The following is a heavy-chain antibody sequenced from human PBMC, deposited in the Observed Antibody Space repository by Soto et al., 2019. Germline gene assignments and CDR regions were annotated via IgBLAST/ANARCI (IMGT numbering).Heavy chain of an antibody. CDR2: IIPIFGTA. V-gene: IGHV1-69*01. Sequence: QVQLVQSGAEVKKPGSSVKVSCKASGGTFSSYAISWVRQAPGQGLEWMGGIIPIFGTANYAQKFQGRVTITADESTSTAYMELSSLRSEDTAVYYCARARPELQHPRGPTSDYYYGMDVWGQGTTVTVSS. CDR3: ARARPELQHPRGPTSDYYYGMDV. D-gene: IGHD1-7*01. J-gene: IGHJ6*02. CDR1: GGTFSSYA.